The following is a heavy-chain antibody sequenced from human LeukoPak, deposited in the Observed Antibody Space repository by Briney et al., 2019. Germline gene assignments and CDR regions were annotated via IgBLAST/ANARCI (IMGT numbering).Heavy chain of an antibody. Sequence: ASVKVSCKTSGYTFTAYNIHWVRQAPGQGLEWLGYINPNSGVTTYAQKFQGRVTLTRETSFSTAYMELSSLTSDDTAVYYCARDSNNMAYWGQGTLVTVSS. J-gene: IGHJ4*02. D-gene: IGHD2/OR15-2a*01. CDR3: ARDSNNMAY. V-gene: IGHV1-2*02. CDR2: INPNSGVT. CDR1: GYTFTAYN.